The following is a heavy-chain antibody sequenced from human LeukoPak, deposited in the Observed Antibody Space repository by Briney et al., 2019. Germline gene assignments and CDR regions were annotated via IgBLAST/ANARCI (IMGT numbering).Heavy chain of an antibody. V-gene: IGHV4-4*09. CDR1: GGSISSYY. Sequence: PSETLSLTCTVSGGSISSYYWSWIRQPPGKGLEWIGYIYTSGSINYNPSLKSRVTISVDTSKNQFSLKLSSVTAADTAVYYCARHRDSSSWYYFDYWGQGTLVTVSS. CDR3: ARHRDSSSWYYFDY. D-gene: IGHD6-13*01. CDR2: IYTSGSI. J-gene: IGHJ4*02.